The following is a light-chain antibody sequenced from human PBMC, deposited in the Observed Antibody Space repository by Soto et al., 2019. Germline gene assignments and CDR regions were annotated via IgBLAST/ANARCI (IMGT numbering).Light chain of an antibody. Sequence: QSALTQPASVSGCPGQSITISCTGTSSDVGGYNYVSWYQQHPGKVPKLMIYEVTNRPSGVSNRFSGSKSVNTASLTISGLQAEDEADYYCSSYTSSRTYVFGTGTKVTVL. CDR2: EVT. CDR1: SSDVGGYNY. CDR3: SSYTSSRTYV. V-gene: IGLV2-14*01. J-gene: IGLJ1*01.